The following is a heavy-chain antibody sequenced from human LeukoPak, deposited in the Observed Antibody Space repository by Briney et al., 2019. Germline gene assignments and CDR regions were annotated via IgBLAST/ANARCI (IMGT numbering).Heavy chain of an antibody. D-gene: IGHD3-3*01. CDR2: ISGSGGST. CDR1: GFTFSSYS. V-gene: IGHV3-23*01. CDR3: AKTWEYYDFWSAQVFDY. Sequence: GGSLRLSCAASGFTFSSYSMNWVRQAPGKGLEWVSAISGSGGSTYYADSVKGRFTISRDNSKNTLYLQMNSLRAEDTAVYYCAKTWEYYDFWSAQVFDYWGQGTLVTVSS. J-gene: IGHJ4*02.